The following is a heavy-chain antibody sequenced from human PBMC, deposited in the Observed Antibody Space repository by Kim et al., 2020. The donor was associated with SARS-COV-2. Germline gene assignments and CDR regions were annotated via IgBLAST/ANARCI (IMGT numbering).Heavy chain of an antibody. D-gene: IGHD3-22*01. Sequence: GGSLRLSCAASGFTFSSYAMSWVRQAPGKGLEWVSAISGSGGSTYYADSVKGRFTISRDNSKNTLYPQMNSLRAEDTAVYYCAKTGTSMIVVVITTNYWYIDLWGRGTLVTVSA. V-gene: IGHV3-23*01. CDR1: GFTFSSYA. J-gene: IGHJ2*01. CDR2: ISGSGGST. CDR3: AKTGTSMIVVVITTNYWYIDL.